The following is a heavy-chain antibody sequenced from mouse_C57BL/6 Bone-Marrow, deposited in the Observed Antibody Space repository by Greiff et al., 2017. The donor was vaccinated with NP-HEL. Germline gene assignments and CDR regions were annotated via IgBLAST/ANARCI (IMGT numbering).Heavy chain of an antibody. CDR2: IYPGDGDT. J-gene: IGHJ3*01. V-gene: IGHV1-82*01. D-gene: IGHD3-3*01. CDR3: ARRGLAY. CDR1: GYAFSSSW. Sequence: QVQLKDSGPELVKPGASVKISCKASGYAFSSSWMNWVKQRPGKGLEWIGRIYPGDGDTNYNGKFKGKATLTADKSSSTAYMQLSSLTSEDSAVYFCARRGLAYWGQGTLVTVSA.